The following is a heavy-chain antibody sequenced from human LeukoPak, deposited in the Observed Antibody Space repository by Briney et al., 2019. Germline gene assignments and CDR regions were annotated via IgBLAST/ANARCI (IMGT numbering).Heavy chain of an antibody. V-gene: IGHV4-34*01. CDR1: GASFSGYY. CDR3: ARARRGYVRLDY. D-gene: IGHD5-12*01. CDR2: INHSGST. Sequence: SETLSLTCAVSGASFSGYYWTWICQSPGKGLEWIGEINHSGSTNYNPSLMRRVTMSVDTSKNQLSLSLTAVTAADTAVYYCARARRGYVRLDYWGQGTLVTVSS. J-gene: IGHJ4*02.